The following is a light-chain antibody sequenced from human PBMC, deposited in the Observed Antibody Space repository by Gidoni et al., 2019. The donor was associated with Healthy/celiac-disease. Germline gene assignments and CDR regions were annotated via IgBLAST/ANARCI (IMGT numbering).Light chain of an antibody. CDR1: QSVSSY. J-gene: IGKJ2*01. CDR2: DAS. V-gene: IGKV3-11*01. CDR3: QQRSNWPPYT. Sequence: ETVLTQSPATLSLSPGERATLYCRASQSVSSYLAWYQQKPGQAPRLLIYDASNRATGIPARFSGSGSGTDFTLTISSLEPEDFAVYYCQQRSNWPPYTFGQXTKLEIK.